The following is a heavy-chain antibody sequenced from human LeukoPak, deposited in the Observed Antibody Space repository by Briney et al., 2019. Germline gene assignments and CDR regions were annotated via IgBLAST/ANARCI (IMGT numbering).Heavy chain of an antibody. D-gene: IGHD1-26*01. CDR1: GFTFDDYA. Sequence: GGSLRLSCAASGFTFDDYAMHWVRQAPGKGLEWVSGISWNSGSIGYADSVKGRFTISRDNAKNSLHLQMNSLRAEDTALYYCAKDILVGATTGGVSFDYWGQGTLVTVSS. J-gene: IGHJ4*02. CDR2: ISWNSGSI. V-gene: IGHV3-9*01. CDR3: AKDILVGATTGGVSFDY.